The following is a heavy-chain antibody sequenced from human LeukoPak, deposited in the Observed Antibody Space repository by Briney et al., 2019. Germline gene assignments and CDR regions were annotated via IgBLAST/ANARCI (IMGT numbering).Heavy chain of an antibody. CDR1: GFTFSSYA. CDR3: AKMMAGVAGIPNC. D-gene: IGHD6-19*01. J-gene: IGHJ4*02. V-gene: IGHV3-23*01. Sequence: TGGSLRLSCAASGFTFSSYAMSWVRRAPGKGLEWVSAISESGTNTYYTDSVRGRFTTSRDSSKNTLYLHMNSLRADDTAVYYCAKMMAGVAGIPNCWGQGTLVTVFS. CDR2: ISESGTNT.